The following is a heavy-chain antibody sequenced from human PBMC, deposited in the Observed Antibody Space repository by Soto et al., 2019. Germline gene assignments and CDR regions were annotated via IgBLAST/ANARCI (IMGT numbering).Heavy chain of an antibody. CDR3: ATDFLSGMDV. Sequence: VGSLRLSCAASGFSVSSHGMTWFRQAPGKGLEWVSYISSSSRTIYYEDSVKGPFTITRDNAKNSLYLQMNSLRDEDTAVYYCATDFLSGMDVWAQGATVTVTS. CDR1: GFSVSSHG. V-gene: IGHV3-48*02. J-gene: IGHJ6*01. CDR2: ISSSSRTI.